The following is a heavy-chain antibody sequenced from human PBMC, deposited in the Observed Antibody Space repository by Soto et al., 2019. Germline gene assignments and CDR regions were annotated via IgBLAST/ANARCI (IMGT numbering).Heavy chain of an antibody. CDR1: AGNFTGYT. Sequence: QVQLVQSGAEVKKPGSSVKVSCKASAGNFTGYTVTWVRQAPGQGLEWVGRVIPILGASNFAQKFQGRVTISADKSTDTAYMVLTGLTSEDTAVYYCARSRGSYYSNFDSWGQGTLVTVSS. CDR2: VIPILGAS. J-gene: IGHJ4*02. CDR3: ARSRGSYYSNFDS. V-gene: IGHV1-69*08. D-gene: IGHD3-10*01.